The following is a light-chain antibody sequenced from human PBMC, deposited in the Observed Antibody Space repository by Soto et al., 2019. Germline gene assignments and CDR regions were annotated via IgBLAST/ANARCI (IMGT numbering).Light chain of an antibody. CDR2: GAS. J-gene: IGKJ1*01. CDR1: QSVSSSY. CDR3: QQYGSSPWT. Sequence: EIVLTQSPGTLYLSPGERATLSCRASQSVSSSYLAWYQQKPGQAPRPLIYGASSRAIRIPDRFSGSGSGTEFTLTISRLEPEDFAVYYCQQYGSSPWTFGQGTKVEIK. V-gene: IGKV3-20*01.